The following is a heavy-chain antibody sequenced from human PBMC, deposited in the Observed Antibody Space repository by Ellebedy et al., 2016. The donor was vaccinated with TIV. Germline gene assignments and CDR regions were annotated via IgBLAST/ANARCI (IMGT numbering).Heavy chain of an antibody. CDR2: IRQDGSDK. CDR3: ATDGSYGDYRSPTHAFEI. J-gene: IGHJ3*02. D-gene: IGHD4-17*01. Sequence: PGGSLRLSCAASGFSFSSYWMSWVRQAPGKGLEWVANIRQDGSDKYYVDSVKGRFTISRDNAKNSLYLQMNSLRAEDTDVYYCATDGSYGDYRSPTHAFEIWGQGTMVTVSS. V-gene: IGHV3-7*01. CDR1: GFSFSSYW.